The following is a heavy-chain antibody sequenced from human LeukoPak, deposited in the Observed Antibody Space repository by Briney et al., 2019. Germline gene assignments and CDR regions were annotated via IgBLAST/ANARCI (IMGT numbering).Heavy chain of an antibody. CDR1: GGXFSGYY. V-gene: IGHV4-34*01. CDR3: ARSRLRTWIQLFGAFDI. J-gene: IGHJ3*02. CDR2: INHSGST. D-gene: IGHD5-18*01. Sequence: PSETLSLTCAVYGGXFSGYYCSWIRQPPGKGLEWIGEINHSGSTNYNPSLKSRVTISVDTSKNQFSLKLSSVTAADTAVYYCARSRLRTWIQLFGAFDIWGQGTMVTVSS.